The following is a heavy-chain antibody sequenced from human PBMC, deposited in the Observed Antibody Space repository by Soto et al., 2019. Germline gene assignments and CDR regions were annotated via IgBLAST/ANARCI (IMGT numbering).Heavy chain of an antibody. CDR3: AKDTGLRYFDWLHIDY. V-gene: IGHV3-9*01. D-gene: IGHD3-9*01. Sequence: GGSLRLSCAASGFTFDDYAMHWVRQAPGKGLEWVSGISWNSGSIGYADSVKGRFTISRDNAKNSLYLQMNSLRAEDTALYYCAKDTGLRYFDWLHIDYWGQGTLVTVSS. CDR1: GFTFDDYA. J-gene: IGHJ4*02. CDR2: ISWNSGSI.